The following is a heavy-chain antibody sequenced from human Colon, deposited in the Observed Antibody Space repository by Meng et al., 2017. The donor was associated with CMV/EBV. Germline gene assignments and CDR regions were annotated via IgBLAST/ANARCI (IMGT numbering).Heavy chain of an antibody. CDR2: TYYSGST. CDR1: GGSVKSRGEY. CDR3: ARRGLHWYFDL. V-gene: IGHV4-39*01. J-gene: IGHJ2*01. Sequence: NVSGGSVKSRGEYWGWIRQAPGKGLEWIGSTYYSGSTYYKPSLKSRISISADTSKNQVSLKLNSVTAADTAVYFCARRGLHWYFDLWGRGTLVTVSS. D-gene: IGHD3-10*01.